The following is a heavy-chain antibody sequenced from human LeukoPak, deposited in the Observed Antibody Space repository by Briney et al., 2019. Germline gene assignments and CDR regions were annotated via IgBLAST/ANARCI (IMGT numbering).Heavy chain of an antibody. CDR3: ASDDYNNYVGGPFDY. Sequence: SETLSLTCTVSGGSISSSSYYWGWIRQPPGKGLEWIGSIYYSGSTYYNPSLKSRVTISVDTSKNQLSLKLSSVTAADTAVYYCASDDYNNYVGGPFDYWGQGTLVTVSS. CDR1: GGSISSSSYY. CDR2: IYYSGST. V-gene: IGHV4-39*01. J-gene: IGHJ4*02. D-gene: IGHD4-11*01.